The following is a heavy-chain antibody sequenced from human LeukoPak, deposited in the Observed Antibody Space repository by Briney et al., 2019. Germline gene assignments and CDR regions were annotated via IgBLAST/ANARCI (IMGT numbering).Heavy chain of an antibody. CDR2: IDHSGST. J-gene: IGHJ4*02. D-gene: IGHD1-7*01. CDR1: VGSFSGYY. Sequence: SGTLSLTCAVYVGSFSGYYWTWIRQAPGKGLEWIGEIDHSGSTKYNPSLKSRVTISVDTSKNQFSLKLTSVTAADTAVYYCARAGQSNWNYDYWGPGTLVTVSS. V-gene: IGHV4-34*01. CDR3: ARAGQSNWNYDY.